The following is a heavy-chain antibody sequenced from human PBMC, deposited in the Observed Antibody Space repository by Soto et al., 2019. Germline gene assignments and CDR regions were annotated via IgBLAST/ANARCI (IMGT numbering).Heavy chain of an antibody. D-gene: IGHD3-22*01. V-gene: IGHV4-61*01. CDR2: IYYSGST. Sequence: PSETLSLTCTVSGGSVSSGSYYWSWIRQPPGKGLEWIGYIYYSGSTNYNPSLKRRVTISVDTSKNQFSLKLSSVTAADTAVYYCARDRSYYDSSGYYRSFDYWGQGTLVTVSS. CDR1: GGSVSSGSYY. J-gene: IGHJ4*02. CDR3: ARDRSYYDSSGYYRSFDY.